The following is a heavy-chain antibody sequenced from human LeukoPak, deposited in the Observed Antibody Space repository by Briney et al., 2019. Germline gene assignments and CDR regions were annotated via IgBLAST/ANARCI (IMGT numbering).Heavy chain of an antibody. CDR1: GFIFKNYG. D-gene: IGHD5-24*01. CDR3: AKAVDLATISVDI. Sequence: GGSLRLSCAASGFIFKNYGMHWARQAPGKGLEWLAFIEYNGATKDYADSVKGRFTISRDNSKNTLYLQMNSLRAEDTAVYYCAKAVDLATISVDIWGQGTMVTVSS. CDR2: IEYNGATK. J-gene: IGHJ3*02. V-gene: IGHV3-30*02.